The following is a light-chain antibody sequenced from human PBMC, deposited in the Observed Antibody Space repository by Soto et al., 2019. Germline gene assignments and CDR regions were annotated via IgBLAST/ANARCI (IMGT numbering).Light chain of an antibody. J-gene: IGKJ4*01. Sequence: EIVMTQSPATLSVYPGERATLSCRASRNINRKLAWYQQKPGQAPRLLISGASTRATGIPARFSGSGSGTEFTLTISSLQSEDFAVYYCQQYYDYPPLIFGGGTKVDIK. V-gene: IGKV3-15*01. CDR1: RNINRK. CDR2: GAS. CDR3: QQYYDYPPLI.